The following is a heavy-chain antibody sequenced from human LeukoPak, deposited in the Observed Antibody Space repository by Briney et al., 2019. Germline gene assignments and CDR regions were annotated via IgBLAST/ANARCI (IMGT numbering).Heavy chain of an antibody. J-gene: IGHJ6*02. D-gene: IGHD3-22*01. CDR2: IKQDGSEN. Sequence: GGSLRLSCAASGFTFSSYWMSWVRQAPGKGEEWVANIKQDGSENYYVASVNGLFTISKDNAKNSLYLQMNSLRAEDTAVYYCARSPMYYYDSSGYYYYYYGMDVWCRGTTVTVSS. CDR3: ARSPMYYYDSSGYYYYYYGMDV. CDR1: GFTFSSYW. V-gene: IGHV3-7*03.